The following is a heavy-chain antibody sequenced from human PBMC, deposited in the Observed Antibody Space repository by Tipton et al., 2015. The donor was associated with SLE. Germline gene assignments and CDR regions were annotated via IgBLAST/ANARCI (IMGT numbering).Heavy chain of an antibody. D-gene: IGHD1-26*01. V-gene: IGHV4-39*07. CDR3: ARHGSGTYYSWFDP. CDR1: GISINSRNYY. CDR2: IFYSGSP. J-gene: IGHJ5*02. Sequence: TLSLTCTVSGISINSRNYYWGWIRQPPGKGLEWIGSIFYSGSPYYNPSLKSRVTISVDTSKNQFSLKLRSVTAADTAVYFCARHGSGTYYSWFDPWGQGNLVTVSS.